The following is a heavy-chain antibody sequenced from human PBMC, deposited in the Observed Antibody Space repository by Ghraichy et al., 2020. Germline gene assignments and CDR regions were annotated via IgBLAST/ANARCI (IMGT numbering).Heavy chain of an antibody. V-gene: IGHV1-8*01. CDR3: ARGFSPIQLWLAFDP. Sequence: ASVKVSCKASGYTFTSYDINWVRQATGQGLEWMGWMNPNSGNTGYAQKFQGRVTMTRNTSISTAYMELSSVRSEDTAVYYCARGFSPIQLWLAFDPWGQGTLVTASS. J-gene: IGHJ5*02. CDR2: MNPNSGNT. D-gene: IGHD5-18*01. CDR1: GYTFTSYD.